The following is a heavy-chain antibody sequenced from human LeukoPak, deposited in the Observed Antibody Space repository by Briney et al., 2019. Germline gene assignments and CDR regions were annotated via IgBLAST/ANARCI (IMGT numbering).Heavy chain of an antibody. CDR3: ARDQGIAVAGTDLGMDV. CDR1: GFTFSSSA. CDR2: ISNNGGYT. D-gene: IGHD6-19*01. V-gene: IGHV3-21*01. J-gene: IGHJ6*02. Sequence: GGSLRLSCAASGFTFSSSAMSWVRQAPGKGLEWVSAISNNGGYTYYADSVKGRFTISRDNAKNSLYLQMNSLRAEDTAVYYCARDQGIAVAGTDLGMDVWGQGTTVTVSS.